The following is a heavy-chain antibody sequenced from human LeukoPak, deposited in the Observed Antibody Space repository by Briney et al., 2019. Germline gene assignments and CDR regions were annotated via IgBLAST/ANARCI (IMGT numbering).Heavy chain of an antibody. CDR2: ISGSGGST. Sequence: GGSLRLFCAASGFTFSSYAMSWVRQAPGKGLEWVSAISGSGGSTYYADSVKGRFTISRDNSKNTLYLQMNSLRAEDTAVYYCAAVYFWSGYPNWFDPWGQGTLVTVSS. J-gene: IGHJ5*02. D-gene: IGHD3-3*01. V-gene: IGHV3-23*01. CDR1: GFTFSSYA. CDR3: AAVYFWSGYPNWFDP.